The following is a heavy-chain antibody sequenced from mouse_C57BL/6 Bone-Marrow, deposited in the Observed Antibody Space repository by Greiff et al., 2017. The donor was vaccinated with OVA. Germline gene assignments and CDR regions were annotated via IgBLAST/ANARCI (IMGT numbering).Heavy chain of an antibody. D-gene: IGHD3-3*01. J-gene: IGHJ1*03. CDR1: GYTFTGYW. Sequence: VQLQQSGAELLKPGASVKLSCKATGYTFTGYWIEWVKQRPGHGLEWIGEIFPGSGSTYYNEKFTGKATLTVDTSSSTAYMQLSSLTSEDSAVYFCANLGGNFDVWGTGTTVTVSS. CDR3: ANLGGNFDV. CDR2: IFPGSGST. V-gene: IGHV1-9*01.